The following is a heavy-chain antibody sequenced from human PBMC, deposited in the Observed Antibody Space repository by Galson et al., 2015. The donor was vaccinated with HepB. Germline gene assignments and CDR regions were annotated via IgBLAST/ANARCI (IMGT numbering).Heavy chain of an antibody. CDR2: INAGNGNT. CDR3: ARDEYCSSDGCDRFDY. V-gene: IGHV1-3*01. J-gene: IGHJ4*02. D-gene: IGHD2-2*01. Sequence: SVKVSCKASGSTFTSYTMHWVRQAPGQRLEWMGWINAGNGNTKYSQRLQGRVTITRDTSASTAYMELSSLRSEDTAVYYCARDEYCSSDGCDRFDYWGQGTLVTVSS. CDR1: GSTFTSYT.